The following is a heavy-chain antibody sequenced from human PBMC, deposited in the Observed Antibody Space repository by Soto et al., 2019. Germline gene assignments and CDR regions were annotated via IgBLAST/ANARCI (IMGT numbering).Heavy chain of an antibody. CDR2: IWYDGSNK. CDR1: GFTFRSYG. Sequence: PGGSLRLSCAASGFTFRSYGMHWVRQAPGKGLERVAVIWYDGSNKYYADSVKGRFTISRDNSKNTMYLQMDSLRAEDTAVYYCARAIAARPPYYYYGMDVWGQGTTVTVSS. V-gene: IGHV3-33*01. CDR3: ARAIAARPPYYYYGMDV. J-gene: IGHJ6*02. D-gene: IGHD6-6*01.